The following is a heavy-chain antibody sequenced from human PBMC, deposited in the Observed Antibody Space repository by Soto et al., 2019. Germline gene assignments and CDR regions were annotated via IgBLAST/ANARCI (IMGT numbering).Heavy chain of an antibody. Sequence: EVQLVESGGGLVKPGGSLRLSCVVSGFTFSSYSMNWVRQAPGKGLEWVSSISSGSNYTNYADSVKGRFTISRDNAKNSVYLQMNSLRAEDTALYYCARDFKESQYYYYCMDVWGKGTTVTVSS. CDR3: ARDFKESQYYYYCMDV. J-gene: IGHJ6*03. CDR1: GFTFSSYS. CDR2: ISSGSNYT. D-gene: IGHD3-10*01. V-gene: IGHV3-21*06.